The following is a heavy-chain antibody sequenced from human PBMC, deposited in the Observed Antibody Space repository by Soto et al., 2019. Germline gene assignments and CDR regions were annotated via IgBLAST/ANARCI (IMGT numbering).Heavy chain of an antibody. D-gene: IGHD2-2*01. J-gene: IGHJ6*02. V-gene: IGHV4-34*01. CDR1: GGSFSGYY. Sequence: PSETLSLTCAVYGGSFSGYYWSWIRQPPGKGLEWIGEINHSGSTNYNPSLKSRVTISVDTSKNQFSLKLSSVTAADTAVYYCARDGLVVPAAINIYGMDVWGQGTTVTVSS. CDR3: ARDGLVVPAAINIYGMDV. CDR2: INHSGST.